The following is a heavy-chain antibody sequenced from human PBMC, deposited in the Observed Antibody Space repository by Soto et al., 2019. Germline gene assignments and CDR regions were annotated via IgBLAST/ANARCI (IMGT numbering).Heavy chain of an antibody. CDR3: VGSLMSRAMESFDY. J-gene: IGHJ4*02. CDR2: ISYTVDA. Sequence: PSEPLSITCTVSAGSNSRYYWGCLRQSPGEGLEWIAHISYTVDASYNPSLKSRVTISLDTSKNQIALSLMSVTAADTAVYYCVGSLMSRAMESFDYWGQGTLVTVSS. V-gene: IGHV4-59*01. CDR1: AGSNSRYY. D-gene: IGHD5-18*01.